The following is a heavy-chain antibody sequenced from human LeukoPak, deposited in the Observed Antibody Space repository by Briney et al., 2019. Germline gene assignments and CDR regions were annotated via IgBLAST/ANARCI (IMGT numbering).Heavy chain of an antibody. Sequence: SVKVSCKASGGTFSSYAISWVRQAPGQGLEWMGGIIPIFGTANYAQKFQGRVTITADESTSTAYMELSSLRAEDTAVYFCAKDLVVIPSGVGDDYPFDASDIWGQGTLVTVSS. CDR3: AKDLVVIPSGVGDDYPFDASDI. V-gene: IGHV1-69*13. D-gene: IGHD4-11*01. CDR1: GGTFSSYA. CDR2: IIPIFGTA. J-gene: IGHJ3*02.